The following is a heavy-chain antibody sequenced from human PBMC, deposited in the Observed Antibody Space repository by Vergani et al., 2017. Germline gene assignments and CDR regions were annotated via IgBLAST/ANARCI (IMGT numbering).Heavy chain of an antibody. V-gene: IGHV4-38-2*01. CDR3: ARHRGSGGFFPSSYFYGMDV. CDR1: DSSIMTNPY. D-gene: IGHD3-10*01. CDR2: IHHSGDT. Sequence: QVQLQESGPGLVKPSETPTLTCDVSDSSIMTNPYWGWFRQSPGKGLEWIGCIHHSGDTHYNSSLKSRVSISIVSSSKFSLSLPSVTAADTAIYYCARHRGSGGFFPSSYFYGMDVWGHGTTVTVSS. J-gene: IGHJ6*02.